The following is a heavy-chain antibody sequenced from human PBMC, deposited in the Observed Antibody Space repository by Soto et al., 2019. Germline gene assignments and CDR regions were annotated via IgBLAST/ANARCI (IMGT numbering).Heavy chain of an antibody. Sequence: XSGKVSCKASGYTFTCYYLHWVRQAPGQGLEWMGWINPNSGDTIYAQKFQGWVTMTRDTSINTAYMELSRLRSDDTAVYYCARARVYYDTGGYFNYWGQGTLVTVSS. CDR1: GYTFTCYY. D-gene: IGHD3-22*01. J-gene: IGHJ4*02. V-gene: IGHV1-2*04. CDR2: INPNSGDT. CDR3: ARARVYYDTGGYFNY.